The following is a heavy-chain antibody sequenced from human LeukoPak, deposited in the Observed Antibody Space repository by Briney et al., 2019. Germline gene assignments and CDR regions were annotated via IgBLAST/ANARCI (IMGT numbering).Heavy chain of an antibody. CDR1: DDSISDYY. V-gene: IGHV4-59*01. CDR2: FHNSGTS. CDR3: TRGAGWLIDY. J-gene: IGHJ4*02. Sequence: SETLSLTCTVSDDSISDYYRRWIRQPPGKGLEWIGYFHNSGTSTYNPSLKSRVTISADTSKNQFSLKLNSLTTADTAVYYCTRGAGWLIDYWGQGILVTVSS. D-gene: IGHD3-16*01.